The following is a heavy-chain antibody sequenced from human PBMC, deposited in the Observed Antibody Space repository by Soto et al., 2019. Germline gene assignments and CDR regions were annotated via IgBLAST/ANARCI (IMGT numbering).Heavy chain of an antibody. V-gene: IGHV3-20*01. Sequence: EVQLVESGGGVVRPGGSLRLSWEASGFNFDDNGMSWVRQVPGKGLEWVLGINWNGGSTSYADSVKGRFTISRDNAKNSLYLQMNSLRAEDTAFYHCTRDGVYDPVPPPPVLWGRGTLVTVSS. J-gene: IGHJ2*01. CDR2: INWNGGST. CDR3: TRDGVYDPVPPPPVL. D-gene: IGHD2-8*01. CDR1: GFNFDDNG.